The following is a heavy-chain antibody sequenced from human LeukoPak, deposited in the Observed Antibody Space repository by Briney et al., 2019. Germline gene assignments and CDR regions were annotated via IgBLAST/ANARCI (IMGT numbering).Heavy chain of an antibody. CDR3: ARVATGVAYGDYADY. V-gene: IGHV1-46*02. CDR2: INPSGGST. J-gene: IGHJ4*02. D-gene: IGHD4-17*01. Sequence: ASVKVSCKASGYTFNNYYMNWVRQAPGQGLEWMGIINPSGGSTSYAQKFQGRVTMTRDTSISTAYMEVSRLNSDDTAVYYCARVATGVAYGDYADYWGQGTLVTVSS. CDR1: GYTFNNYY.